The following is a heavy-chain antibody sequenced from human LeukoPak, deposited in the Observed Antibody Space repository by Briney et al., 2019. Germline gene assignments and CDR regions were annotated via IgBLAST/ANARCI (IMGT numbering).Heavy chain of an antibody. J-gene: IGHJ5*02. D-gene: IGHD1-26*01. CDR3: ARQGAFDP. V-gene: IGHV4-34*01. CDR1: GGSFRGYY. Sequence: SETLSLTCAVYGGSFRGYYWSWIRQPPGKGLEWIGEINHRGSTKYNPSLKSRVTISVDTSKNQFSLNLRSATAADTAVYYCARQGAFDPWGQGTLVTVSS. CDR2: INHRGST.